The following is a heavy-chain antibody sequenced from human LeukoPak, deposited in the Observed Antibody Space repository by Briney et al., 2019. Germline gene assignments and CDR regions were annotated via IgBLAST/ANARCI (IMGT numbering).Heavy chain of an antibody. J-gene: IGHJ6*03. D-gene: IGHD6-13*01. V-gene: IGHV1-8*01. CDR1: GYTFTSYD. CDR3: AGGLGAAAGRRGYYYYYYMDV. Sequence: ASVKVSCKASGYTFTSYDINWVRQATGQGLEWMGWMNPNSGNTGYAQKFQGRVTMTRNTSISTAYMELSSLRSEDTAVYYCAGGLGAAAGRRGYYYYYYMDVWGKGTTVTVSS. CDR2: MNPNSGNT.